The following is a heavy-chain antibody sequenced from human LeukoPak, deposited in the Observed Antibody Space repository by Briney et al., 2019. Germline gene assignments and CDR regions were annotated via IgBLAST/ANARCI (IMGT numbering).Heavy chain of an antibody. CDR1: GYTFTSYA. CDR3: AREGVSSWSPPFDY. CDR2: INTNTGNP. Sequence: ASVKVSCKASGYTFTSYAMNWVRQAPGQGLEWMGWINTNTGNPTYAQGFTGRFVFSLDTSVSTAYLQISSLKAEDTAVYYCAREGVSSWSPPFDYWGQGTLVTVSS. D-gene: IGHD6-13*01. V-gene: IGHV7-4-1*02. J-gene: IGHJ4*02.